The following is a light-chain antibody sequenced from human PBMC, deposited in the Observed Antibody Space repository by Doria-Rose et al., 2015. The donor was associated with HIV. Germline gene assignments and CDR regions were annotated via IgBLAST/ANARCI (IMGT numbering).Light chain of an antibody. Sequence: TQSPESLGMSLGERATLNCKSNQSLLYTSKNYLAWYQQKPGQPPKLLIYWASTRQSGVPARFSGSGSGTDFTLTISSLEAEDVAVYYCQQYYDTPSFGPGTTVYIK. CDR1: QSLLYTSKNY. CDR3: QQYYDTPS. CDR2: WAS. V-gene: IGKV4-1*01. J-gene: IGKJ3*01.